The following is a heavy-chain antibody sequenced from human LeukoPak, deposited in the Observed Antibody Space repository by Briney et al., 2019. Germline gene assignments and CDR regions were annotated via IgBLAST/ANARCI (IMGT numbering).Heavy chain of an antibody. J-gene: IGHJ6*03. D-gene: IGHD2-15*01. V-gene: IGHV3-11*01. Sequence: AGGSLRLSCAASGFTFSDYYMSWISQAPGKGLEWVSYISSSGSTIYYADSVKGRFTISRDNAKNSLYLQMNSLRAEDTAVYYCAREMRYCSGGSCYYYYYYVDVWGKGTTVTISS. CDR2: ISSSGSTI. CDR1: GFTFSDYY. CDR3: AREMRYCSGGSCYYYYYYVDV.